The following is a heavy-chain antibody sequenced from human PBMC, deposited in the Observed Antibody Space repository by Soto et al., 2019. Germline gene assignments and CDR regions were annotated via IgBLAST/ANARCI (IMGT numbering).Heavy chain of an antibody. CDR1: GYTFTSYG. CDR3: ARARDYYDRSGYYYGADAFDI. Sequence: QVQLVQSGAEVKKPGASVKVSCKASGYTFTSYGISWVRQAPGQGLEWMGWISAYNGNTNYAQKLQGRVTMTTDTSTSTAYMELRSLRSDDTAVYYCARARDYYDRSGYYYGADAFDIWGQGTMVTVSS. J-gene: IGHJ3*02. V-gene: IGHV1-18*01. CDR2: ISAYNGNT. D-gene: IGHD3-22*01.